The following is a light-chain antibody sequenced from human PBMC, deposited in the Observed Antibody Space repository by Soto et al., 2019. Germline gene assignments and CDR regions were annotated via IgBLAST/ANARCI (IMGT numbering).Light chain of an antibody. CDR3: QKYNSAPRT. CDR1: HGISNY. CDR2: AAS. Sequence: DIQMTQSPSSLSASVGDRVTITCRASHGISNYLAWYQRKPGKVPKLLIYAASTLQSGVPSRFSGSGSGTDFTLTISSLQPEDVATYYCQKYNSAPRTFGQGTKVEIK. J-gene: IGKJ1*01. V-gene: IGKV1-27*01.